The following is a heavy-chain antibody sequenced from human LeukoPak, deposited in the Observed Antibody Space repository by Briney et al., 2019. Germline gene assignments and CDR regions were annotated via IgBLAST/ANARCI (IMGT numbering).Heavy chain of an antibody. CDR1: GGSFSGYY. CDR3: ARLGYCSGGSCYSYYYYYYMDV. D-gene: IGHD2-15*01. J-gene: IGHJ6*03. CDR2: INHSGST. V-gene: IGHV4-34*01. Sequence: PSETLSLTCAVYGGSFSGYYWSWIRQPPGEGLEWIGEINHSGSTNYNPSLKSRVTISVDTSKNQFSLKLSSVTAADTAVYYCARLGYCSGGSCYSYYYYYYMDVWGKGTTVTVSS.